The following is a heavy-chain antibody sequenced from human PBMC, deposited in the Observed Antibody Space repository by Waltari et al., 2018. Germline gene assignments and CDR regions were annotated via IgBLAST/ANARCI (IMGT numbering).Heavy chain of an antibody. CDR2: SNQGETT. D-gene: IGHD3-16*01. CDR1: GGSFTAFY. J-gene: IGHJ6*02. CDR3: ARGQGEGADV. V-gene: IGHV4-34*01. Sequence: QVQLQQWGAGLLKPSETLSLTCVVTGGSFTAFYWSWVRQPPGKGLEWIGDSNQGETTQYNPSLRSRVTISVDRSRNQFSLTLTSVTAADTAVYYCARGQGEGADVWAQGTAVTVS.